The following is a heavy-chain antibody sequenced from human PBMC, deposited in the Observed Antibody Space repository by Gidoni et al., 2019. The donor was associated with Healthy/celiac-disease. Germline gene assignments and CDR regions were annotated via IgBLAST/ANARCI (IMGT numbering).Heavy chain of an antibody. CDR2: IYHSGSN. V-gene: IGHV4-30-2*01. CDR1: GGSLSSGGYS. Sequence: QLQLQESGSGLVKPSQTLSLTFAVSGGSLSSGGYSWSWIRQPPGKGLEWIGYIYHSGSNYYNPSLKSRVTISVDRSKNQFSLKLSSVPAADTAVYYCARGNGDYGPAFDIWGQGTMVTVSS. D-gene: IGHD4-17*01. J-gene: IGHJ3*02. CDR3: ARGNGDYGPAFDI.